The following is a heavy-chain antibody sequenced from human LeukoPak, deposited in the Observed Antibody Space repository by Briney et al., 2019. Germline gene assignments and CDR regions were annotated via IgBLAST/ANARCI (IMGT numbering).Heavy chain of an antibody. Sequence: GGSLRLSCAASGFTSSSYSMNWVRQAPGKGLEWVSSISSSSSSYIYYADSVKGRFTISRDNAKNSLYLQMNSLRSEDTAVYYCGRGVALHYYYYMDVWGKGTTVTVSS. CDR2: ISSSSSSYI. CDR3: GRGVALHYYYYMDV. J-gene: IGHJ6*03. D-gene: IGHD3-10*01. V-gene: IGHV3-21*04. CDR1: GFTSSSYS.